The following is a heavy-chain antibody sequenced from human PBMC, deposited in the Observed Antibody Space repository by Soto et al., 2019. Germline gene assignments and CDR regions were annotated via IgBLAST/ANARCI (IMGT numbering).Heavy chain of an antibody. Sequence: SETLSLTCTVSGGSMSSYYWSWIRQSPGKGLERIGYIYYSGSTNYNPSLKSRVTISVDTSKNQLSLKLSSVTAADTAVYYCARSKSGYRYLFDYWGQGTLVTVSS. J-gene: IGHJ4*02. D-gene: IGHD5-18*01. V-gene: IGHV4-59*01. CDR1: GGSMSSYY. CDR3: ARSKSGYRYLFDY. CDR2: IYYSGST.